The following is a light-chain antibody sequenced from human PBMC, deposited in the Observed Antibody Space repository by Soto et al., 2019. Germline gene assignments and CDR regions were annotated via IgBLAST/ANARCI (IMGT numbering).Light chain of an antibody. Sequence: DIVLTQSPATLSLSPGERATLSCWASQSVTTYLAWYQQKPGQTPRLLIYDASNSATGVPARFSGSGSGTDFTLTISSLEPEDSAVYYCQHRRDWPTFGQGTRLEIK. V-gene: IGKV3-11*01. CDR3: QHRRDWPT. J-gene: IGKJ5*01. CDR1: QSVTTY. CDR2: DAS.